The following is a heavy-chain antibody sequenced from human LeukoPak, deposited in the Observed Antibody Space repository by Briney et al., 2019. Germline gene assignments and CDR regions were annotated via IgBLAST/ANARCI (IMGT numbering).Heavy chain of an antibody. D-gene: IGHD1-1*01. V-gene: IGHV4-59*01. CDR2: IYYSGST. CDR1: GGSISSYY. CDR3: ARENYVSLELDY. Sequence: SETLSLTCTVSGGSISSYYWSWIRQPPGKGLEWIGYIYYSGSTNYKPSLKSRVTTSVDTSKNQFSLKLSSVTAADTAVYYCARENYVSLELDYWGQGTLVTVSS. J-gene: IGHJ4*02.